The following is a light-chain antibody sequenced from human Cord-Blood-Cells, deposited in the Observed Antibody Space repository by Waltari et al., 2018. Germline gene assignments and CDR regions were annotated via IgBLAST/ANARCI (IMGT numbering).Light chain of an antibody. Sequence: VSGSPGQSITISCTGTSSDVGSYNLVSWYQQHPGKAPNLMIYEGSKRPSGVSNRFSGPKSGNTASLTISGLQAEDEAGYYCCSYAGVVFGGGTKLTVL. CDR1: SSDVGSYNL. CDR2: EGS. CDR3: CSYAGVV. J-gene: IGLJ2*01. V-gene: IGLV2-23*01.